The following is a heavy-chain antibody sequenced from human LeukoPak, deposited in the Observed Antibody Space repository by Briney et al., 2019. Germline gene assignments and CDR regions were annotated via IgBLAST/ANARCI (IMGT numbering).Heavy chain of an antibody. V-gene: IGHV1-2*02. CDR3: ARDSVDSDSWDFTYYALDV. D-gene: IGHD6-13*01. CDR2: INPYSGGT. CDR1: VYSFTGHY. J-gene: IGHJ6*02. Sequence: ASVNVSCKTSVYSFTGHYLHWVRQAPGQGLEWMGWINPYSGGTNSAHQFQGRVTMTRDTSISTAVMELTRLRSDDTAVYYCARDSVDSDSWDFTYYALDVWGQGTTVIVSS.